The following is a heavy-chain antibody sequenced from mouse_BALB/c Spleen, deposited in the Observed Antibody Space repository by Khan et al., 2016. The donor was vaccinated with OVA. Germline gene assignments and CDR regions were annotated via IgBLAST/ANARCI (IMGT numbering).Heavy chain of an antibody. CDR2: VYPSDSYT. J-gene: IGHJ3*01. Sequence: QVQLQQSGAELVRPGASMKLSCKASGYTFTSYWINWVKQRPGQGLEWIGNVYPSDSYTNYNQKFKDKATLTVDKSSSTAYMQLSSPTSEDSAVXYCTREGGDSSGYVAYWGQGTLVTVSA. V-gene: IGHV1-69*02. CDR1: GYTFTSYW. D-gene: IGHD3-2*01. CDR3: TREGGDSSGYVAY.